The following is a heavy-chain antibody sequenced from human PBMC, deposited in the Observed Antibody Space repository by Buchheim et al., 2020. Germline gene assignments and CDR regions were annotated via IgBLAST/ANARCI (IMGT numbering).Heavy chain of an antibody. CDR1: GQSVSSGYY. Sequence: QVQLRESGPGLVKSSETLSLTCDVSGQSVSSGYYWGWIRQPPGKGLEWIATIYYTGTTYFNPSLKSRVTISLDTSKHQFFLRLTSVTAADTAIYYCATDSHSPERYDYWGQGTL. V-gene: IGHV4-38-2*01. CDR2: IYYTGTT. CDR3: ATDSHSPERYDY. J-gene: IGHJ4*02. D-gene: IGHD3-22*01.